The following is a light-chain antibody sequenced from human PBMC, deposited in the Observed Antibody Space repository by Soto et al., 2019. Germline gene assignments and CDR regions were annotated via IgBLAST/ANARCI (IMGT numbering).Light chain of an antibody. J-gene: IGKJ1*01. Sequence: EIALTQSPGTLSLSPGERATLSCRASQSVGSSYLAWYQQKPGQAPRLLIYGASSRATGIPDRFSGSGSGTDFTLTISRLEPEDFAVYYCQEYGTSRTFGQGTKVEIK. CDR3: QEYGTSRT. CDR2: GAS. CDR1: QSVGSSY. V-gene: IGKV3-20*01.